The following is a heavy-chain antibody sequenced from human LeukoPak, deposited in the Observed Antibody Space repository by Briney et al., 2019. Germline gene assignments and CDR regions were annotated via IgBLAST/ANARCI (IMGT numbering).Heavy chain of an antibody. CDR1: GASISSSSYY. Sequence: SETLSLTCTVSGASISSSSYYWGRIRQPPGKGLEWIGSINYSGRTYSNPSLKSRVTISVDTSKNQFSLKLSSVTAADTAVYYCARNFDSSGSIALDYWGQGTLVTVSS. J-gene: IGHJ4*02. CDR3: ARNFDSSGSIALDY. CDR2: INYSGRT. D-gene: IGHD3-22*01. V-gene: IGHV4-39*01.